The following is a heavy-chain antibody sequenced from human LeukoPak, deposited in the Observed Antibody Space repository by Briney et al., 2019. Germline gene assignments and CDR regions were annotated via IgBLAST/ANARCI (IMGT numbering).Heavy chain of an antibody. CDR2: INPNSGGT. Sequence: ASVTVSCKASGYTFTGYYMHWVRQAPGQGLGWMGWINPNSGGTNYAQKFQGRVTMTRDTSISTAYMELSRLRSDDTAVYYCARDGSSSWYNPQYFDYWGQGTLVTVSS. D-gene: IGHD6-13*01. J-gene: IGHJ4*02. V-gene: IGHV1-2*02. CDR3: ARDGSSSWYNPQYFDY. CDR1: GYTFTGYY.